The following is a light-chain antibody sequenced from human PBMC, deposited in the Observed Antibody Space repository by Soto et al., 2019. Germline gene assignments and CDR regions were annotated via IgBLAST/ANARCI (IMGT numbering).Light chain of an antibody. J-gene: IGKJ1*01. CDR3: QHYNTWPWT. CDR1: HIVSSS. V-gene: IGKV3-15*01. Sequence: EVVITQAPATLSVSPWERAALSLMAIHIVSSSLAWYQQKPGQAPRLLISGASTRAAGIPARFSGSGSGTEFTLTISSLQSEDFAVYYCQHYNTWPWTFGQGTKVDIK. CDR2: GAS.